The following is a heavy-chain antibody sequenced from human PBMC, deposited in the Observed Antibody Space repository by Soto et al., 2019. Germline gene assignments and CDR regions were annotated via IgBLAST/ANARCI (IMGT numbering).Heavy chain of an antibody. D-gene: IGHD3-9*01. CDR2: VYYRGNA. J-gene: IGHJ4*02. V-gene: IGHV4-39*01. Sequence: SETLSLTCSVSDDSINSDKYYWGWIRQPPGKGLEWIGSVYYRGNAYYNPSLQTRVTISLDKSKSQFSLKLNSVTAADSAVYCCARLEGLATISYYFDFWGPGALVTAPQ. CDR1: DDSINSDKYY. CDR3: ARLEGLATISYYFDF.